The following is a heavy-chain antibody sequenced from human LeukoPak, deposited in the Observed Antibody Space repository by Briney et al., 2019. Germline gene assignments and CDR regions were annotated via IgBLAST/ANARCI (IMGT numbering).Heavy chain of an antibody. J-gene: IGHJ4*02. CDR3: ARGPCSGGSCLWYFDY. V-gene: IGHV4-34*01. Sequence: PSETLSLTCAVCGGSFSGYYWSWIRQPPGKGLEWIGEINHSGSTNYNPSLKSRVTISVDTSKNQFSLKLSSVTAADTAVYYCARGPCSGGSCLWYFDYWGQGTLVTVSS. CDR2: INHSGST. D-gene: IGHD2-15*01. CDR1: GGSFSGYY.